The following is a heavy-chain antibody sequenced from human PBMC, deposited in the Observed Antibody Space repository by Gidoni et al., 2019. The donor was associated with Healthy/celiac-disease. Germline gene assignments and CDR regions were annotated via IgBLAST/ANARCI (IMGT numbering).Heavy chain of an antibody. CDR3: VRSLGYCSSTSCYGKWWFDP. J-gene: IGHJ5*02. V-gene: IGHV3-64D*06. CDR1: GFTFSSSA. CDR2: ISSNGGST. D-gene: IGHD2-2*01. Sequence: EVQLVESGGGLVQPGGSMRLSCSASGFTFSSSAMHWVRQAPGKGLEYVSAISSNGGSTYYADSVKGRFTISRDNSKNTLYLQMSSLRAEDTAVYYCVRSLGYCSSTSCYGKWWFDPWGQGTLVTVSS.